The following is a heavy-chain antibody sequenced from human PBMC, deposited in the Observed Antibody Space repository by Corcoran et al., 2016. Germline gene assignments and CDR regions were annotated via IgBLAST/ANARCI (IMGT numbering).Heavy chain of an antibody. CDR2: IKQDGSEK. Sequence: EVQLVESGGGLVQPGGSLRLSCAASEFSFSSYWMTWVRQAPGKGLEWVANIKQDGSEKYYVDSVKGRFTISRDNAKNSLYLQMNSLRAEDTAVYYCASEGAAADNWFDPWGQGTLVTGSS. V-gene: IGHV3-7*03. J-gene: IGHJ5*02. CDR3: ASEGAAADNWFDP. CDR1: EFSFSSYW. D-gene: IGHD6-13*01.